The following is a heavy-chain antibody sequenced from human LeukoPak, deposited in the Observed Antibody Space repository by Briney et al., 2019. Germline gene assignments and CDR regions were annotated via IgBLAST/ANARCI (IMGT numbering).Heavy chain of an antibody. Sequence: PGGSLRLSCAASEFTFSTYWMHWVRQAPGKGLVWVSHINPDGTTTNYADSVKGRFTISRDNSKNTLYLQMNSLRAEDTAVYYCAGEIGTYKLGQFDYWGRGTLVTVSS. CDR3: AGEIGTYKLGQFDY. CDR1: EFTFSTYW. D-gene: IGHD7-27*01. J-gene: IGHJ4*02. V-gene: IGHV3-74*01. CDR2: INPDGTTT.